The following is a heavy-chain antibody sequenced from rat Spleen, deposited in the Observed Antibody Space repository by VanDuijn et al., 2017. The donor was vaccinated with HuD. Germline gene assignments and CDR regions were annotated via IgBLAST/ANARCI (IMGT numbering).Heavy chain of an antibody. Sequence: EVQLVESGGALVQPGRSLKLSCVASGFTFSDYGMHWVRQAPTKGLDWVASISPSGGSTYYRDSVKGRFTVSRDNAKSTLYLQMDSLRSEDTATYYCATDLSAYYGGYSEYVMDAWGQGASVTVSS. J-gene: IGHJ4*01. CDR3: ATDLSAYYGGYSEYVMDA. V-gene: IGHV5-19*01. D-gene: IGHD1-11*01. CDR2: ISPSGGST. CDR1: GFTFSDYG.